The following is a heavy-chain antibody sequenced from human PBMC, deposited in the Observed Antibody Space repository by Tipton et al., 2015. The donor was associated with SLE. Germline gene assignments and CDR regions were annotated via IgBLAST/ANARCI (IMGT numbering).Heavy chain of an antibody. CDR1: GFTFSGYG. CDR3: AKRPVTTATVYFDY. CDR2: IIDGGTT. V-gene: IGHV3-23*01. D-gene: IGHD4-17*01. J-gene: IGHJ4*02. Sequence: GSLRLSCAASGFTFSGYGMHWVRQAPGKGLEWVSSIIDGGTTYYTDSVKGRFTISRDNSKNTLYLQMNSLRAEDTAVYYCAKRPVTTATVYFDYWGQGTLVTVSS.